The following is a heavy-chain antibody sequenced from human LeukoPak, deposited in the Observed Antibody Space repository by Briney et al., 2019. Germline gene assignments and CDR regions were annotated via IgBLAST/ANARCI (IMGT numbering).Heavy chain of an antibody. V-gene: IGHV3-48*01. CDR2: ISSSSSTI. J-gene: IGHJ5*02. CDR1: GFTFSSYS. Sequence: PGGSLRLSCAASGFTFSSYSMNWVRQAPGKGLEWVSYISSSSSTIYYADSVKGRFTISRDNAKNSLYLQMNSLRAEDTAVYYCARDSSYSNYAVPPEYNWFDPWGQGTLVTVSS. D-gene: IGHD4-11*01. CDR3: ARDSSYSNYAVPPEYNWFDP.